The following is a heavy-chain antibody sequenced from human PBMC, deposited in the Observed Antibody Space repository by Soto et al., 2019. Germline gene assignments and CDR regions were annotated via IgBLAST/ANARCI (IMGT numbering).Heavy chain of an antibody. CDR2: ISPYNGHT. CDR1: GYSFTSYG. CDR3: ARELTIVPATHPRLENYGMDV. Sequence: QVQLVQSAGAVKKPGASVKVSCKASGYSFTSYGISWVRRAPGQGLEWMGWISPYNGHTQFVERFQGRVTMTTDTSTKTAYMELRNLSSDETAYYYCARELTIVPATHPRLENYGMDVWGQGTTVIVSS. D-gene: IGHD2-2*01. J-gene: IGHJ6*02. V-gene: IGHV1-18*01.